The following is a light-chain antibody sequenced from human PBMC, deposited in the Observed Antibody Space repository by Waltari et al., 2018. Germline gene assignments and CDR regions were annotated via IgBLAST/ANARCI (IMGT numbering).Light chain of an antibody. Sequence: DIQMTQSPSSLSASVGDRVSITCRASQSISTHLNWYQQKPGKAPKLLIYAASNLQSGVPSRFSGRGSETDFTLTISSLQPEDFAVYYCQQSYKTPRTFGPGTKVDIK. J-gene: IGKJ3*01. CDR2: AAS. CDR3: QQSYKTPRT. V-gene: IGKV1-39*01. CDR1: QSISTH.